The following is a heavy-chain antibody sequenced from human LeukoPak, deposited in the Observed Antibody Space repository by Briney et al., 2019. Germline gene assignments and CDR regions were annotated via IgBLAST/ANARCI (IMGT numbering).Heavy chain of an antibody. J-gene: IGHJ4*02. D-gene: IGHD3-22*01. CDR1: GFTFSSYA. CDR2: ISGSGGAT. CDR3: AKAQSYYYDTSGYYCYFDY. Sequence: PGGSLRLSXAASGFTFSSYAMSWVRQAPGKGLEWVSGISGSGGATYHADSVKGRFTISRDNAKNTPHLQMNSLRAEDTAIYYCAKAQSYYYDTSGYYCYFDYWGQGTLVTVSS. V-gene: IGHV3-23*01.